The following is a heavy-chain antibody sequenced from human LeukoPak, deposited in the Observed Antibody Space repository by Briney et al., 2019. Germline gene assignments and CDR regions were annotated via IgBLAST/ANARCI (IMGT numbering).Heavy chain of an antibody. CDR3: ARDSGYDFWSGYYTADY. D-gene: IGHD3-3*01. Sequence: GGSLRLSCAASGFTFSSYSMNWVRQAPGKGLEWVSSISSSSSYIYYADSVKGRFTISRDNAKNSLYLQMNSLRAEDTAVYYCARDSGYDFWSGYYTADYWGQGTLVTVSP. CDR2: ISSSSSYI. CDR1: GFTFSSYS. V-gene: IGHV3-21*01. J-gene: IGHJ4*02.